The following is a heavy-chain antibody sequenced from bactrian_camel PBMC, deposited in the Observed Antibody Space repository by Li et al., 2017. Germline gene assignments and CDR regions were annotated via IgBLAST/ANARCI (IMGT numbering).Heavy chain of an antibody. V-gene: IGHV3-2*01. J-gene: IGHJ6*01. CDR1: GFTFSNYY. D-gene: IGHD6*01. CDR3: VRHLTDGSTWNGFGY. CDR2: IYGDGRTE. Sequence: HVQLVESGGGLVQPGGSLRLSCAASGFTFSNYYMTWIRQAPGKGLEWLTSIYGDGRTEFYLDSMKGRFTISRDNAKSTVYLQMNSLKPEDTAVYYCVRHLTDGSTWNGFGYWGQGTQVTVS.